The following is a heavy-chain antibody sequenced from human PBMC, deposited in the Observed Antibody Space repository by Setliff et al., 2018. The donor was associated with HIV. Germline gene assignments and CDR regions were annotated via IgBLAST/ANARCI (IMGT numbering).Heavy chain of an antibody. D-gene: IGHD5-12*01. V-gene: IGHV5-51*01. CDR2: IYPGDSDI. CDR1: GYSFTSYW. J-gene: IGHJ4*02. CDR3: ARVPTAGLPVRGKYFFDY. Sequence: LGESLKISCKGSGYSFTSYWIGWVRQMPGKGLEWMGIIYPGDSDIRYSPSFQGQVTISADKSISTAYLQWSSLKASGTAMYYCARVPTAGLPVRGKYFFDYWGQGTLVTVSS.